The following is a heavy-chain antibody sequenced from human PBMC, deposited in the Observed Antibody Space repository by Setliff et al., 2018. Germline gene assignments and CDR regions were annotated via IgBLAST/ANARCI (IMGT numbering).Heavy chain of an antibody. CDR1: GYTFSDYG. Sequence: ASVKVSCKASGYTFSDYGVSWVRQAPGQGLEWLGWISPYSGNSYSAPKFQGGLFLTTDTSAATAYLDLRSLRSDDTAVYFCSRLVRFCTRTACQRLSGDDYWGQGTLVTVSS. CDR2: ISPYSGNS. V-gene: IGHV1-18*01. J-gene: IGHJ4*02. CDR3: SRLVRFCTRTACQRLSGDDY. D-gene: IGHD6-13*01.